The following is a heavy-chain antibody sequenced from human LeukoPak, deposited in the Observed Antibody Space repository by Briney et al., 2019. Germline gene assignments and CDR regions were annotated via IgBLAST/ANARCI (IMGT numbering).Heavy chain of an antibody. J-gene: IGHJ4*02. CDR3: AKDGSQRIAAAGSDY. D-gene: IGHD6-13*01. Sequence: GGSLRLSCAASGFTFSSYGMSWVRRAPGKGLEWVSAISGSGGSTYYADSVKGRFTISRDNSKNTLYLQMNSLRAEGTAVYYCAKDGSQRIAAAGSDYWGQGTLVTVSS. V-gene: IGHV3-23*01. CDR2: ISGSGGST. CDR1: GFTFSSYG.